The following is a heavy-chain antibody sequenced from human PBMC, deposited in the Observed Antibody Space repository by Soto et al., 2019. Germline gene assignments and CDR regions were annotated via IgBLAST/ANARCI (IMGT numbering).Heavy chain of an antibody. CDR1: GYTFTSYG. CDR3: ARVFMGSGSCPKIYYYYYYMDV. CDR2: ISAYNGNT. D-gene: IGHD3-10*01. J-gene: IGHJ6*03. Sequence: QVQLVQSGAELKKPGASVKVSCKASGYTFTSYGISWVRQAPGQGLEWMGWISAYNGNTNYAQKLQGRVTMTTDTSTSTAYMELRSLRSDDTAVYYCARVFMGSGSCPKIYYYYYYMDVWGKGTTVTVSS. V-gene: IGHV1-18*01.